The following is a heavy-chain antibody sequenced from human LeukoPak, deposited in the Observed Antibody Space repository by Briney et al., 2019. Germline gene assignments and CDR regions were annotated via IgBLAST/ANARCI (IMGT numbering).Heavy chain of an antibody. CDR3: ATPAPFGGGFDY. D-gene: IGHD3-16*01. Sequence: ASVKVSCKASGYTFTSYGISWVRQAPGQGLEWMGGFDPEDGETIYAQKFQGRVTMTEDTSTDTAYMELSSLRSEDTAVYYCATPAPFGGGFDYWGQGTLVTVSS. J-gene: IGHJ4*02. CDR1: GYTFTSYG. CDR2: FDPEDGET. V-gene: IGHV1-24*01.